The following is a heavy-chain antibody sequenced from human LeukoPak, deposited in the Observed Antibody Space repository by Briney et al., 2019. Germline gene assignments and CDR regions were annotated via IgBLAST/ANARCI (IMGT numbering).Heavy chain of an antibody. V-gene: IGHV1-46*01. J-gene: IGHJ4*02. Sequence: ASVKVSCKASGGTFISYAISWVRQAPGQGLEWMGIINPSGGSTSYAQKFQGRVTMTRDMSTSTVYMELSSLRSEDTAVYYCARENSSGYHVTDYWGQGTLVTVSS. D-gene: IGHD3-22*01. CDR1: GGTFISYA. CDR3: ARENSSGYHVTDY. CDR2: INPSGGST.